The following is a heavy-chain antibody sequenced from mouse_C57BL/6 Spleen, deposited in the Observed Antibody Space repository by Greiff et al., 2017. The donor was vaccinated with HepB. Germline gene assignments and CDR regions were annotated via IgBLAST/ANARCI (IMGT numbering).Heavy chain of an antibody. CDR2: IYPGDGDT. D-gene: IGHD3-1*01. Sequence: VQLQQSGAELVNPGASVKISCKASGYAFSSYWMNWVKQRPGKGLEWIGQIYPGDGDTNYNGKFKGKATLTADKSSSTAYMQLSSLTAEDAAVYFCARSGPGAMDYWGQGTSVTVSS. V-gene: IGHV1-80*01. J-gene: IGHJ4*01. CDR3: ARSGPGAMDY. CDR1: GYAFSSYW.